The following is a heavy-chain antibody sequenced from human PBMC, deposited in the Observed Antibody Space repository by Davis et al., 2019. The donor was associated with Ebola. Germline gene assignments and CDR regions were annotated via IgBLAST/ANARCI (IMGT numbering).Heavy chain of an antibody. CDR1: GFTFSSYW. V-gene: IGHV3-74*01. Sequence: PGGSLRLSCAASGFTFSSYWMHWVRQAPGKGLVWVSRINSDGSSTSYADSVKGRVTISRDNAKNTLYLQMNGLRVDDTAVYYCASGVETGYGFGGYYYAMDVWGQGTTVTVSS. J-gene: IGHJ6*02. CDR2: INSDGSST. CDR3: ASGVETGYGFGGYYYAMDV. D-gene: IGHD3-16*01.